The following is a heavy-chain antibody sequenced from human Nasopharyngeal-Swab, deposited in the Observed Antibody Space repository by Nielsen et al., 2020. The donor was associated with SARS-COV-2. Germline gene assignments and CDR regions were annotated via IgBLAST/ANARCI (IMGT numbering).Heavy chain of an antibody. V-gene: IGHV4-31*11. J-gene: IGHJ6*02. Sequence: SETLSLTCAVSGGSISSSNWWSWIRQHPGKGLEWIGYIYYSGSTYYNPSLKSRVTISVDTSKNQFSLKLSSVTAADTAVYYCARDRRAQSGRGFGEPWNYYGMDVWGQGTTVTVSS. CDR3: ARDRRAQSGRGFGEPWNYYGMDV. CDR2: IYYSGST. CDR1: GGSISSSNW. D-gene: IGHD3-10*01.